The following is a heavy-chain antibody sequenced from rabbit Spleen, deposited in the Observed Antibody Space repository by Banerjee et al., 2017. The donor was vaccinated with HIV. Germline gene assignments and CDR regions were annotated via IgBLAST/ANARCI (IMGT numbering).Heavy chain of an antibody. CDR1: GFSFSSSYW. CDR2: IDAGSSGRT. CDR3: ARGLNSVAYRANL. J-gene: IGHJ4*01. V-gene: IGHV1S40*01. D-gene: IGHD6-1*01. Sequence: QSLEESGGDLVKPGASLTLTCTASGFSFSSSYWICWVRQAPGKGLEWIGCIDAGSSGRTYYANWAKGRFTISKTSSTTVTLQVTSLTVADTATHFCARGLNSVAYRANLWGPGTLVTVS.